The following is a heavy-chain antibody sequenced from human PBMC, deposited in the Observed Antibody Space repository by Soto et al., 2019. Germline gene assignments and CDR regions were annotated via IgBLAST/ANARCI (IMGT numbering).Heavy chain of an antibody. D-gene: IGHD4-4*01. CDR3: ARGGQQFLDY. J-gene: IGHJ4*02. Sequence: SETLSLTCAVSGASISSGGYSWSWIRQPPGRGLEWIGYVFHSETTYYNPSPKSRVTMSVDSSKNQFSLKLTSVTAADTAVYYCARGGQQFLDYWGQGTLVTVSS. CDR2: VFHSETT. CDR1: GASISSGGYS. V-gene: IGHV4-30-2*01.